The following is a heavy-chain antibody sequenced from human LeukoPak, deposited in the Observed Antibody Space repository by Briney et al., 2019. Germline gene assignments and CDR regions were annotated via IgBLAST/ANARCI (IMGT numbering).Heavy chain of an antibody. Sequence: GGSLRLSCAASGFTFSSYGMHWVRQAPGKGLEWVAVISYDGSNKYYADSVKGRFTIPRDNAKNSLYLQMNSLRAEDTAVYYCAELGITMIGGVWGKGTTVTISS. CDR1: GFTFSSYG. D-gene: IGHD3-10*02. CDR2: ISYDGSNK. V-gene: IGHV3-30*18. CDR3: AELGITMIGGV. J-gene: IGHJ6*04.